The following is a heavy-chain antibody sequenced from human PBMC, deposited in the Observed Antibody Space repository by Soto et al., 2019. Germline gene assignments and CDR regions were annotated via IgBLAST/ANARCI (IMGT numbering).Heavy chain of an antibody. Sequence: GGSLRLSCEASGFTFSSYGMTWVRQAPGKGLEWVSDISGSGGNTHYANSVKGRFTISRDNSKNTLHLQMNSLRAEDTAIYYCAREGGFDWFYPWGQGTLVTVSS. J-gene: IGHJ5*02. CDR3: AREGGFDWFYP. V-gene: IGHV3-23*01. CDR2: ISGSGGNT. CDR1: GFTFSSYG.